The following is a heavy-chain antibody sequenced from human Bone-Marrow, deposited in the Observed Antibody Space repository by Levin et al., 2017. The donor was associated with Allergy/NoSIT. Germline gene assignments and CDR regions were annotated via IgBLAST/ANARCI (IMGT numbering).Heavy chain of an antibody. V-gene: IGHV4-59*08. D-gene: IGHD3-16*01. Sequence: SETLSLTCTVSGGSISSYYWSWIRQPPGKGLEWIGYIYSSGNTNYNPSLKSRVTMSVDTSKNQFSLKLTSVTAADTAGYYCARGGPSWDYFDYWGQGALVTVSS. CDR3: ARGGPSWDYFDY. CDR2: IYSSGNT. J-gene: IGHJ4*02. CDR1: GGSISSYY.